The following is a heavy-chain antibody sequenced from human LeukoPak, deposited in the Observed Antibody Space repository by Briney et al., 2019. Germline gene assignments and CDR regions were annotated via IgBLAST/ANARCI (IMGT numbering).Heavy chain of an antibody. CDR1: GGSISSSSYY. Sequence: SETLSLTCTVSGGSISSSSYYWGWIRQPPGKGLEWIGSIYYSGSTYYNPSLKSRVTISVDTSKNQFSLKLSSVTAADTAVYYCARFGAITIFGVAQNWFDPWGQGTLVTVSS. CDR2: IYYSGST. CDR3: ARFGAITIFGVAQNWFDP. V-gene: IGHV4-39*01. D-gene: IGHD3-3*01. J-gene: IGHJ5*02.